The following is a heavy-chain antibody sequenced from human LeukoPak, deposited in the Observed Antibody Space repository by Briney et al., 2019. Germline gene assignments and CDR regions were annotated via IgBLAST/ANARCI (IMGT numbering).Heavy chain of an antibody. CDR1: GGSFSGYY. J-gene: IGHJ4*02. CDR3: ARGAIFGVVARTHNNHNFDY. CDR2: INHSGST. V-gene: IGHV4-34*01. D-gene: IGHD3-3*01. Sequence: SETRSLTCAVYGGSFSGYYWSWIRRPPGKGREWIGEINHSGSTNYNPSLKSRVTISVDTSKNQFSLKLSSVTAAVTAVYYCARGAIFGVVARTHNNHNFDYWGQGTLVTVSS.